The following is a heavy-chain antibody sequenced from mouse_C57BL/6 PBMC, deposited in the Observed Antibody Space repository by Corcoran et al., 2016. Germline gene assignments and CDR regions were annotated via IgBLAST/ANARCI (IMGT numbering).Heavy chain of an antibody. D-gene: IGHD2-3*01. CDR3: DRDRGYEAYYVYAMDY. CDR1: GYTFTTYG. V-gene: IGHV9-3*01. CDR2: INTYSGVP. J-gene: IGHJ4*01. Sequence: QIQLVQSGPELKKPGETVKISCKASGYTFTTYGMSWVKQAPGKGLKWMGWINTYSGVPTYADDFKGRFAFSLETSASTAYLQINNLKNEDTATYFCDRDRGYEAYYVYAMDYWGQGTSVTVSS.